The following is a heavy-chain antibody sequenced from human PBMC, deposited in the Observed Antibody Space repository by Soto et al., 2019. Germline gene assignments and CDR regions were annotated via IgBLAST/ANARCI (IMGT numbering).Heavy chain of an antibody. CDR2: INRSGST. D-gene: IGHD6-13*01. CDR1: GGLSSGYY. V-gene: IGHV4-34*01. J-gene: IGHJ3*02. Sequence: QVQLQQWGAGLLKPSETLSLTCAVYGGLSSGYYWSWIRQPPGKGLEWIGEINRSGSTIYNPSLQSRVTILVDTSKNQFSLKLSSVTAADTAVYFCARRGITAGGREGFEIWGQGTMVTVSS. CDR3: ARRGITAGGREGFEI.